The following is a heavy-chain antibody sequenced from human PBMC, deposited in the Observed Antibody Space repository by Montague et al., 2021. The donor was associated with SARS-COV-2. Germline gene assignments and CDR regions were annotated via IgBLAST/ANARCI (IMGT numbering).Heavy chain of an antibody. CDR3: ARGHQGTTMIVVVMVGEQYYFDY. J-gene: IGHJ4*02. V-gene: IGHV4-34*01. D-gene: IGHD3-22*01. CDR1: GESFSGYH. CDR2: INHRGST. Sequence: SETLSLTCAVYGESFSGYHWTWIRQPPGKGLEWIGDINHRGSTKYNPSLKSRVTISVDTSKNQFSLRLSSVTAADTAVYYCARGHQGTTMIVVVMVGEQYYFDYWGQGTLVTVFS.